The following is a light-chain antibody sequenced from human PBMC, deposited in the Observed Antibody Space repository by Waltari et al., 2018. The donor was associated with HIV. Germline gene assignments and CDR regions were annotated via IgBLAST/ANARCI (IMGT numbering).Light chain of an antibody. V-gene: IGLV2-14*01. Sequence: QSALTQPASVSGSLGKSTTISCTGTRMDVGAYYSAHWYQQRPGKVPNLLIYEVNSLPSGIDSRFSGSKSGNTASLTISGLQVEDEPDFYCSSFTGSNTYVFGSGTKVTVL. CDR1: RMDVGAYYS. J-gene: IGLJ1*01. CDR3: SSFTGSNTYV. CDR2: EVN.